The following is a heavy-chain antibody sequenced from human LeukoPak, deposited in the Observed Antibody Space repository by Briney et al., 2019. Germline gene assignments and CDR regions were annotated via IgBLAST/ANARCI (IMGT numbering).Heavy chain of an antibody. V-gene: IGHV4-39*07. Sequence: SETLSLTCTVSGGSISSSSYYWGWIRQPPGKGLEWIGSIYYSGSTNYNPSLKSRVTISVDTSKNQFSLKLSSVTAADTAVYYCATHRYSSSPLDYWGQGTLVTVSS. J-gene: IGHJ4*02. D-gene: IGHD6-6*01. CDR3: ATHRYSSSPLDY. CDR1: GGSISSSSYY. CDR2: IYYSGST.